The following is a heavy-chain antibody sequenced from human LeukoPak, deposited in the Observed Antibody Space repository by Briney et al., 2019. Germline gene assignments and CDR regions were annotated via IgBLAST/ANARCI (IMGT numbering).Heavy chain of an antibody. CDR1: GFTFSSYW. D-gene: IGHD3-16*01. Sequence: PGGSLRLSCAASGFTFSSYWMNWARQAPGKGLEWVASINHNGNXXYXXDSVKGRFTISRDNAKNSLYLQMSNLRAEDTAAYFCARGGGLDVWGQGATVTVSS. J-gene: IGHJ6*02. V-gene: IGHV3-7*03. CDR3: ARGGGLDV. CDR2: INHNGNXX.